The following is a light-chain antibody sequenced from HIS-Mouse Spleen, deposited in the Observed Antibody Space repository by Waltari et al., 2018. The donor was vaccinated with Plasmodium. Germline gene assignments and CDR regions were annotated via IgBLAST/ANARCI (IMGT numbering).Light chain of an antibody. CDR2: GAS. J-gene: IGKJ3*01. V-gene: IGKV3-15*01. CDR1: QSVSSN. Sequence: ELVMTQSPATLSVSPGERATLSCRASQSVSSNFAWYQQKPGQAPRLLIYGASTRATGIPARFSGSGSGTEFTRTISSLQSEDFAVYYCQQYNNWSFTFGPGTKVDIK. CDR3: QQYNNWSFT.